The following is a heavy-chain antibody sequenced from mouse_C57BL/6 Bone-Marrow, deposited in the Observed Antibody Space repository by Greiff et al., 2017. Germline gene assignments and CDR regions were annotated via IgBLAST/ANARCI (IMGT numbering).Heavy chain of an antibody. CDR3: TPYGNSFAY. D-gene: IGHD2-1*01. CDR1: GFNIKDDY. V-gene: IGHV14-4*01. Sequence: VQLQQSGAELVRPGASVKLSCTASGFNIKDDYMHWVKQRPEQGLEWIGWIDPENGDTEYASKFQGKATITADTSSNTAYLQLSSLTSEDTAVYYCTPYGNSFAYWGQVTLVTVSA. J-gene: IGHJ3*01. CDR2: IDPENGDT.